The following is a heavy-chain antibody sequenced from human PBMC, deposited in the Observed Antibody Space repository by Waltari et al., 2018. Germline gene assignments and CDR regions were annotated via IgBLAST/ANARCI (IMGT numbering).Heavy chain of an antibody. J-gene: IGHJ3*01. Sequence: EVQLLQSGAEVKKPGTPVKISCKGSGDTFTAHYIHWIQQAPGKGLQWMGLLDPEDGQAVYAEKFQGRVTMTADTSIHTAYMELTSLTSEDTAFYYCAAALGGGISASRPFHFWGQGTMITVSS. D-gene: IGHD3-10*01. CDR1: GDTFTAHY. V-gene: IGHV1-69-2*01. CDR3: AAALGGGISASRPFHF. CDR2: LDPEDGQA.